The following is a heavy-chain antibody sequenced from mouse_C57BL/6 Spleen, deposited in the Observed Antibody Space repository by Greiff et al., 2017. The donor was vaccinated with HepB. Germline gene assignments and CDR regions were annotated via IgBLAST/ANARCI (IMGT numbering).Heavy chain of an antibody. Sequence: QVQLQQSGAELVKPGASVKISCKASGYAFSSYWMNWVKQRPGKGLEWIGQIYPGDGDTNYNGKFKGKATLTADKSSSTAYMQLSSLTSEDSAVYFCARTPPRAVELLYAMDYWGQGTSVTVSS. CDR3: ARTPPRAVELLYAMDY. J-gene: IGHJ4*01. V-gene: IGHV1-80*01. CDR1: GYAFSSYW. CDR2: IYPGDGDT. D-gene: IGHD1-1*01.